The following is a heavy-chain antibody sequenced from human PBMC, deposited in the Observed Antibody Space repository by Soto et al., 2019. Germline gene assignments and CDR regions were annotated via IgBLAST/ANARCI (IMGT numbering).Heavy chain of an antibody. V-gene: IGHV5-51*01. D-gene: IGHD4-4*01. CDR2: IFPRDSDT. Sequence: GESLKISCQTSGYTFTNYWIGWVRHMPGRGLEWMGLIFPRDSDTRYNSSFEGQVTISSARSIATAYLQWTILKASDTAIYFCARLGSLLQPIDYWVQGTPVTVSS. J-gene: IGHJ4*02. CDR3: ARLGSLLQPIDY. CDR1: GYTFTNYW.